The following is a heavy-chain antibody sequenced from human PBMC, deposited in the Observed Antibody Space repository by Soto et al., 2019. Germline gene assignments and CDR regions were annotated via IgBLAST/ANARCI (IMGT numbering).Heavy chain of an antibody. CDR1: GGSISSSSYY. CDR3: ARQTRAGTTSYCYYYMDV. CDR2: IYYSGST. V-gene: IGHV4-39*01. D-gene: IGHD1-1*01. Sequence: ETLSLTCTVSGGSISSSSYYWGWIRQPPGKGLEWIGSIYYSGSTYYNPSLKSRVTISVDTSKNQFSLKLSSVTAADTAVYYCARQTRAGTTSYCYYYMDVWGKGTTVTVSS. J-gene: IGHJ6*03.